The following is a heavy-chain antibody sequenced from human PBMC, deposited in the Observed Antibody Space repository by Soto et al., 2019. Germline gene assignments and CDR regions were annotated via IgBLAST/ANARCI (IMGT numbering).Heavy chain of an antibody. Sequence: PSETLSLTCTVSGGSIRSSNYYWGWIRQPPGKGLEWIGSIYYSGSTYYNPSLKSRVTISVDTSKNQFSLKLSSVTAADTAVYYCAKQGGKYGIRSFDPWGQGTLVTVSS. CDR3: AKQGGKYGIRSFDP. V-gene: IGHV4-39*01. CDR1: GGSIRSSNYY. J-gene: IGHJ5*02. D-gene: IGHD1-1*01. CDR2: IYYSGST.